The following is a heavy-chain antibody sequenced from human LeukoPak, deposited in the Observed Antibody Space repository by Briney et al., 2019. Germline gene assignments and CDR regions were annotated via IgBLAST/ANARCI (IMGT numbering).Heavy chain of an antibody. D-gene: IGHD3-16*01. J-gene: IGHJ4*02. CDR3: AKSGDYLWDY. V-gene: IGHV4-4*02. CDR2: IYHTGST. CDR1: GGSISTNNW. Sequence: PTETLSLTCAVSGGSISTNNWWRWVRQPPGKGLEWIGEIYHTGSTNYSPSLRSRVTMSIDKSNNQFSLNLNSVTAADTAVYYCAKSGDYLWDYWGQETLVTVSP.